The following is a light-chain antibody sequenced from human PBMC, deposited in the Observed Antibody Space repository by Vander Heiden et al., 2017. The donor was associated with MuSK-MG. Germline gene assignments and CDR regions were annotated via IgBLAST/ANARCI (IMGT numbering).Light chain of an antibody. CDR3: AAWDDSLNGWV. Sequence: QSVLTQSPSASGTPGQRVTISCSGSSSNIGSNTVNWYQQLPGTAPKLFMYSNNARPSGVPDRFSGSKSGTSASLAISGLQSEDEADYYCAAWDDSLNGWVFGGGTKLTVL. V-gene: IGLV1-44*01. CDR1: SSNIGSNT. CDR2: SNN. J-gene: IGLJ3*02.